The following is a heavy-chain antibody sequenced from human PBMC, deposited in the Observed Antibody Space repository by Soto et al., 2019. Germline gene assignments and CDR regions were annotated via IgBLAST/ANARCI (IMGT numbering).Heavy chain of an antibody. J-gene: IGHJ4*02. D-gene: IGHD6-25*01. CDR3: ARLYGSVYTFDY. V-gene: IGHV3-7*01. CDR2: IKPDGSDK. CDR1: GFIFSSHW. Sequence: GGSLRLSCGTSGFIFSSHWMTWVRQAPGKGLEWVADIKPDGSDKHYVDSVKGRFTISRDNAEHSLYLQMSSLRAEDTAVYYCARLYGSVYTFDYWGQGTLVTVSS.